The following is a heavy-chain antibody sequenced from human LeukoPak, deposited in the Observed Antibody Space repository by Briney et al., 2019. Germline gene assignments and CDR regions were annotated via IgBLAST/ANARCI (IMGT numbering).Heavy chain of an antibody. CDR1: GFTFSSYE. V-gene: IGHV3-48*03. CDR3: VRSFGSSCF. J-gene: IGHJ4*02. CDR2: ISSSGSTI. D-gene: IGHD3-10*01. Sequence: GGSLRLSCAASGFTFSSYEMNWVRQAPGKGLEWVSYISSSGSTIYYADSVKSRFTISRDNAKNSLYLQMNSMRAEDTAVYYCVRSFGSSCFWGQGTLVTVSS.